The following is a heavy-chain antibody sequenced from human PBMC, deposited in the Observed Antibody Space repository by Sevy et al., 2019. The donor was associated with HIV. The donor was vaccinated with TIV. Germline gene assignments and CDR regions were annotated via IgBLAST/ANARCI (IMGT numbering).Heavy chain of an antibody. V-gene: IGHV1-24*01. CDR1: GYSFTELS. CDR3: ATAAYGAGIYGYFDY. Sequence: ASVKVSCKVSGYSFTELSMHWVRQAPGKGVEWMGGFDPEEGKTISAQKFQGRLTMTEDTSTDTAYMELSSLRSEDTAVYYCATAAYGAGIYGYFDYRGQGSLVTVSS. CDR2: FDPEEGKT. J-gene: IGHJ4*02. D-gene: IGHD3-10*01.